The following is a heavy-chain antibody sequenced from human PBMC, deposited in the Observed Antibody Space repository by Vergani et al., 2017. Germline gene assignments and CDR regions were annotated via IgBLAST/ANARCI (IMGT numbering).Heavy chain of an antibody. CDR1: GGSISSSS. D-gene: IGHD1-26*01. CDR3: ARDVSEWELSGGFDP. V-gene: IGHV3-11*06. CDR2: ISSSSSYT. Sequence: QLQLQESGPGLVKPSETLSLTCTVSGGSISSSSYYWGWIRQPPGKGLEWVSYISSSSSYTNYADSVKGRFTISRDNAKNSLYLQMNSLRAEDTAVYYCARDVSEWELSGGFDPWGQGTLVTVSS. J-gene: IGHJ5*02.